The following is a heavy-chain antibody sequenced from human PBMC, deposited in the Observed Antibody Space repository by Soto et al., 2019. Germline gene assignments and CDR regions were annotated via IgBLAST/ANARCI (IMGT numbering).Heavy chain of an antibody. J-gene: IGHJ6*02. CDR3: ATSITMVRGESGGGGYCYGMDG. CDR2: FDPEDGET. CDR1: GYTLTELS. D-gene: IGHD3-10*01. Sequence: ASVKVSCKVSGYTLTELSMHWVRQAPGKGLEWMGGFDPEDGETIYAQKFQGRVTMTEDTSTDTAYMELSSLRPEDTAVYYWATSITMVRGESGGGGYCYGMDGWGQVTTVAVSS. V-gene: IGHV1-24*01.